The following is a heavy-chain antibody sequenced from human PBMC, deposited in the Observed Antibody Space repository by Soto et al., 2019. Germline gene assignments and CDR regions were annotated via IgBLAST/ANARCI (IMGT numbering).Heavy chain of an antibody. CDR3: ARNGDMVRGVMRWFGP. Sequence: PSETLSLTCTVSGGSISSSSYYWGWIRQPPGKGLEWIGSIYYSGSTYYNPSLKSRVTISVDTSKNQFSLKLSSVTAADTAVYYCARNGDMVRGVMRWFGPWGQGTLVTVSS. V-gene: IGHV4-39*01. CDR2: IYYSGST. CDR1: GGSISSSSYY. J-gene: IGHJ5*02. D-gene: IGHD3-10*01.